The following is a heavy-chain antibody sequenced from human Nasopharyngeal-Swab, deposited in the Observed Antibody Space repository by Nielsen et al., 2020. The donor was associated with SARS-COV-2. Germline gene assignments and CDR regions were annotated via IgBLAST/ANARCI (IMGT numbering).Heavy chain of an antibody. V-gene: IGHV2-70*01. CDR2: INWDDHK. CDR1: GFPLSASGMC. J-gene: IGHJ6*02. Sequence: SGPTLVKPTQTLTLTCTFSGFPLSASGMCVTWIRQTPGKALEWLALINWDDHKYYSTSLRTRLNISKDTSKNQVVLTMTNMDPVDPGTYYCARMYSTGYYYYGMDVWGQGTTVTVSS. CDR3: ARMYSTGYYYYGMDV. D-gene: IGHD3-10*01.